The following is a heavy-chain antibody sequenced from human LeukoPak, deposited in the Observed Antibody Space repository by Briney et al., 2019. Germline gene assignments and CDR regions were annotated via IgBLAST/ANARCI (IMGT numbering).Heavy chain of an antibody. CDR1: GFTFSSYG. Sequence: PGGSLRLSCAASGFTFSSYGMHWVRQAPGKGLEWVAVISYDGSNKYYADSVKGRFTISRDNSKNTLYLQMNSLRAEDTAVYYCAKDGEIAVAGIDYWGQGTLVTVSS. CDR3: AKDGEIAVAGIDY. J-gene: IGHJ4*02. CDR2: ISYDGSNK. D-gene: IGHD6-19*01. V-gene: IGHV3-30*18.